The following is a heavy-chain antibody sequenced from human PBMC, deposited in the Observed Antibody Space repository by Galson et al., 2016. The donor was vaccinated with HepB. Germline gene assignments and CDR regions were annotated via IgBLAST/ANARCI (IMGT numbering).Heavy chain of an antibody. J-gene: IGHJ4*02. CDR1: GLTFTNAW. D-gene: IGHD2-2*01. V-gene: IGHV3-15*01. CDR3: ATGKLTTWYSFDS. CDR2: IKGEADGGTT. Sequence: SLRLSCAASGLTFTNAWMNWVRQAPGKGLEWVGRIKGEADGGTTDYAAPVKGRFYISRDDSTHTLFLHMNSLRVEDGAVYYCATGKLTTWYSFDSWGQGTLVTVSS.